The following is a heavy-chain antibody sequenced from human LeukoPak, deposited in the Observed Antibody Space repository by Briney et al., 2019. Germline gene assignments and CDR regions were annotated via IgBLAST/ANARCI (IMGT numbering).Heavy chain of an antibody. CDR3: VRDDVSP. Sequence: GASVKVSCKASGYIISSYYIHWVRQAPGQGLEWMGWINPNSGGTNYAQNFQGRVTMTRDTSISTAYMELSRLRSDDTAVYYCVRDDVSPWGQGTLVTVSS. V-gene: IGHV1-2*02. CDR1: GYIISSYY. CDR2: INPNSGGT. J-gene: IGHJ5*02.